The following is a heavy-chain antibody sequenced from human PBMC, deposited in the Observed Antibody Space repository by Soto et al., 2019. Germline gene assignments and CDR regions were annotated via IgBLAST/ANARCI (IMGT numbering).Heavy chain of an antibody. V-gene: IGHV4-39*01. J-gene: IGHJ6*03. CDR2: IYHSGAT. CDR1: RDSIRSAHYF. CDR3: ARQQYCGSSTSDYSLYYHYMAV. Sequence: SETLSLTCSIFRDSIRSAHYFWGWVRHPPGKRLEWMGRIYHSGATFYDPYPWSRVTLSVDTTNSQFYLRLSFVTAAAPAVYFCARQQYCGSSTSDYSLYYHYMAVSGKETKVVVSS. D-gene: IGHD2-15*01.